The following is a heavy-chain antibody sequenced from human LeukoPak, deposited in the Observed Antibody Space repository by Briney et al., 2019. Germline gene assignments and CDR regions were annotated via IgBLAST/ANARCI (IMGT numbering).Heavy chain of an antibody. CDR2: IRYDGSNK. CDR3: AKDRRYFDWLPSSYGMDV. J-gene: IGHJ6*02. CDR1: GFTFSSYG. D-gene: IGHD3-9*01. V-gene: IGHV3-30*02. Sequence: GGSLRLSCAASGFTFSSYGVHWVRQAPGKGLEWVAFIRYDGSNKYYADSVKGRFTISRDNSKNTLYLQMNSLRAEDTAVYYCAKDRRYFDWLPSSYGMDVWGQGTTVTVSS.